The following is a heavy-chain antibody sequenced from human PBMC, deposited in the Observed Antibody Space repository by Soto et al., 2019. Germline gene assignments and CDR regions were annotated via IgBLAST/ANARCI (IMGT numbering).Heavy chain of an antibody. D-gene: IGHD6-19*01. CDR3: ASSIAVAGKGGIDY. V-gene: IGHV4-34*01. Sequence: SETLSLTCAVYGGSFSGYYWSWIRQPPGKGLEWIGEINHSGSTNYNPSLKSRVTISVDTSKNQFSLKLGSVTAADTAVYYCASSIAVAGKGGIDYWGQGTLVTVSS. CDR2: INHSGST. J-gene: IGHJ4*02. CDR1: GGSFSGYY.